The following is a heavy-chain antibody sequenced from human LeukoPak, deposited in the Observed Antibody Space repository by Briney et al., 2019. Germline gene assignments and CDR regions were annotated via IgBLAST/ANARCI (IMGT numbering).Heavy chain of an antibody. D-gene: IGHD3-16*01. CDR2: IYYSGST. J-gene: IGHJ4*02. CDR1: GGSISSSSYY. CDR3: ASHLYDYVWGSPYYFDY. Sequence: NPSETLSLTCTVSGGSISSSSYYWGWIRQPPGKGLEWIGSIYYSGSTYYNPSLKSRVTISVDTSKNQFSLKLSSVTAADTAVYYCASHLYDYVWGSPYYFDYWGQGTLVTISS. V-gene: IGHV4-39*01.